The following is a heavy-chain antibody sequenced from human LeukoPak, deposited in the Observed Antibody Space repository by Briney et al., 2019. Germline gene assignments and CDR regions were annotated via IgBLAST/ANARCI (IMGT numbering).Heavy chain of an antibody. D-gene: IGHD4-11*01. J-gene: IGHJ4*02. CDR2: ISGRDTSI. Sequence: PGGSLRLSCTASGFTFSSYSMSWVRQAPGKGLEWVSYISGRDTSIYYADSVRGRFTISRDNAKNSLFLQMNSLGAEDTAVYYCARDRPYSDYFDSWGQGTLVTVSS. CDR3: ARDRPYSDYFDS. V-gene: IGHV3-48*04. CDR1: GFTFSSYS.